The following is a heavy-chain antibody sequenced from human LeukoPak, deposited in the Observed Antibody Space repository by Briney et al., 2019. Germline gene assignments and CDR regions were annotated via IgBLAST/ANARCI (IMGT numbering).Heavy chain of an antibody. CDR1: GFTFSSYA. Sequence: GGSLRLSCAASGFTFSSYAMAWVRQAPGEGLEWVSAITSVGSTYFADSVKGRFTISRDNSKNTLHLQMNSLRAEDTAVYYCLKDWGTYRAFDYWGQGTLVTVSS. CDR2: ITSVGST. D-gene: IGHD3-16*01. CDR3: LKDWGTYRAFDY. J-gene: IGHJ4*02. V-gene: IGHV3-23*01.